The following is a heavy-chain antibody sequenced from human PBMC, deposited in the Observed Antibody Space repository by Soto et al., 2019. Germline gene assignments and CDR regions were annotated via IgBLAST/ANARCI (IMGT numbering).Heavy chain of an antibody. CDR2: ISAYNGNT. D-gene: IGHD3-22*01. Sequence: ASVKVSCKASGYTFTSYGISWVRQAPGQGLEWMGWISAYNGNTNYAQKLQGRVTMTTDTSTSTAYMELRSLRSDDTAVYYCARDRPYYYDSSGIPDIWVQGTMVTVSS. CDR1: GYTFTSYG. CDR3: ARDRPYYYDSSGIPDI. J-gene: IGHJ3*02. V-gene: IGHV1-18*01.